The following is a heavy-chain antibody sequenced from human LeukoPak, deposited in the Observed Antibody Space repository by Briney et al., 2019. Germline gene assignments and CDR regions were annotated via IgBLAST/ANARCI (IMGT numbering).Heavy chain of an antibody. V-gene: IGHV4-34*01. CDR1: GGSFSGYY. CDR3: ARGNRITIFGVVATTPSDY. CDR2: INHSGST. D-gene: IGHD3-3*01. J-gene: IGHJ4*02. Sequence: PSETLSLTCAVYGGSFSGYYWSWIRQPPGKGLEWIGEINHSGSTNYNPSLKSRVTISVDTSKNQFSLKLSSVTAADTAVYYCARGNRITIFGVVATTPSDYWGQGTLVTVSS.